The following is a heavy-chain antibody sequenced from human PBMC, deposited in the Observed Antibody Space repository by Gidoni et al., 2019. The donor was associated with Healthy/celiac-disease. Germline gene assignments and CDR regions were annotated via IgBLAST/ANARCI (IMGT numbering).Heavy chain of an antibody. D-gene: IGHD3-3*01. V-gene: IGHV4-31*03. J-gene: IGHJ4*02. CDR1: GGSISGGGYY. CDR2: IYYSGST. CDR3: ASHGRAGGVGYYFDY. Sequence: QVQLQESGPGLVKPSQTLSLTCTVSGGSISGGGYYWSWIRQPPGKGLEWIGYIYYSGSTYYNPSLKSRVTISVDTSKNQFSLKLSSVTAADTAVYYCASHGRAGGVGYYFDYWGQGTLVTVSS.